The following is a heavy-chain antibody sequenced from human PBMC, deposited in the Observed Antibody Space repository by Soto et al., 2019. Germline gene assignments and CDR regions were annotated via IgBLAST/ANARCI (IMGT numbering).Heavy chain of an antibody. V-gene: IGHV1-2*04. J-gene: IGHJ6*02. D-gene: IGHD2-15*01. CDR3: ARDRVGTCSGGSCYTSHYPYYYYGMDV. CDR1: GYTFTGYY. Sequence: ASVKVSCKASGYTFTGYYMHWVRQAPGQGLEWMGWINPNSGGTNYAQKFQGWVTMTRDTSISTAYMELSRLRSDDTAVYYCARDRVGTCSGGSCYTSHYPYYYYGMDVWGQGTTVTVSS. CDR2: INPNSGGT.